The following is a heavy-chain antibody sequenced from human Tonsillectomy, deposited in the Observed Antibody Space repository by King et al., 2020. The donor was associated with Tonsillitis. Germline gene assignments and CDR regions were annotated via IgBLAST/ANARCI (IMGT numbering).Heavy chain of an antibody. Sequence: VQLVESGGGLVQPGGSLRLSCAASGFTFSTYWMHWVRQVPGKGLVWVSRIYGDGSGATYADSVKGRFTISRDNAKNTLYLKMNSLRAEDTAVYYCAKPWYGDYSASGDFWGQGTLVTVSS. CDR2: IYGDGSGA. D-gene: IGHD4-17*01. CDR3: AKPWYGDYSASGDF. J-gene: IGHJ4*02. CDR1: GFTFSTYW. V-gene: IGHV3-74*01.